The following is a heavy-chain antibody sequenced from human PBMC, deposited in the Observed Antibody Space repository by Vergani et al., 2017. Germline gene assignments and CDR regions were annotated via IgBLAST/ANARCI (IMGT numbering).Heavy chain of an antibody. CDR3: ARHLAYCGGDCYPYYYGMDV. Sequence: QLHLQESGPGLVKPSETLSLTCTVSGGSITSSSYYLGWIRQPPGKGLEWIGSIYYSGSTYYNPSLKSLVTISVDTSKNQFSLKLSSVTAADTAVYYCARHLAYCGGDCYPYYYGMDVWGQGTTVTVSS. V-gene: IGHV4-39*01. D-gene: IGHD2-21*02. CDR1: GGSITSSSYY. CDR2: IYYSGST. J-gene: IGHJ6*02.